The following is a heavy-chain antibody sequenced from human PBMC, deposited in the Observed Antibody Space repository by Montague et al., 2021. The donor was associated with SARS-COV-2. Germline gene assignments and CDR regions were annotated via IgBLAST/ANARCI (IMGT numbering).Heavy chain of an antibody. CDR2: KYYRSKWYN. CDR1: GDSVSSKSAT. V-gene: IGHV6-1*01. Sequence: CAISGDSVSSKSATGNWGRQSRSRGIEGRGRKYYRSKWYNDYAVSVRGRVTINPDTSKNQFSLQLNSVTPEDTAIYYCTSGREGNYDVMDVWGQGTTVTVSS. J-gene: IGHJ6*02. CDR3: TSGREGNYDVMDV. D-gene: IGHD1-1*01.